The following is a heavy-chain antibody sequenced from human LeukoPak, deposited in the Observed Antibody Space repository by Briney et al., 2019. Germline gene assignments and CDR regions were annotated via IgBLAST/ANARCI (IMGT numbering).Heavy chain of an antibody. Sequence: GGSLRLSCAAFGFAFSSHDMNWVRQAAGKGLEWVSQISGTGDNSDYADSVKGRFTISRDNSKRTLYLQLNNLRVEDTAIYYCAFPAHHWLVRGAFDIWGQGTVVTVSS. J-gene: IGHJ3*02. D-gene: IGHD6-19*01. CDR2: ISGTGDNS. V-gene: IGHV3-23*01. CDR1: GFAFSSHD. CDR3: AFPAHHWLVRGAFDI.